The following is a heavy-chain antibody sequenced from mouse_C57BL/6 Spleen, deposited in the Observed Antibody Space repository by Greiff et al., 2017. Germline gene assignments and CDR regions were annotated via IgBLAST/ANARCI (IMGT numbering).Heavy chain of an antibody. Sequence: EVQLVESGPGLVKPSQSLSLTCSVTGYSITSGYYWNWIRQFPGNKLEWMGYISYDGSNNYNPSLKNRIPITRDTSKNQFFLKLNSVTTEDTATYYCARREGAYWYFDVWGTGTTVTVSS. CDR3: ARREGAYWYFDV. CDR2: ISYDGSN. V-gene: IGHV3-6*01. J-gene: IGHJ1*03. CDR1: GYSITSGYY.